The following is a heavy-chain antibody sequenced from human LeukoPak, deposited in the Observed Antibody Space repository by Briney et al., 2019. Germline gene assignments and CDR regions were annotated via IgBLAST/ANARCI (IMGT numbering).Heavy chain of an antibody. J-gene: IGHJ4*02. CDR1: GFTFSSSW. V-gene: IGHV3-23*01. Sequence: GGSLRLSCAASGFTFSSSWMSWVRRAPGKGLEWVSAISGSGGSTYYADSVKGRFTISRDNSKNTLYLQMNSLRAEDTAVYYCAKEAYYGSGSLWGQGTLVTVSS. CDR3: AKEAYYGSGSL. D-gene: IGHD3-10*01. CDR2: ISGSGGST.